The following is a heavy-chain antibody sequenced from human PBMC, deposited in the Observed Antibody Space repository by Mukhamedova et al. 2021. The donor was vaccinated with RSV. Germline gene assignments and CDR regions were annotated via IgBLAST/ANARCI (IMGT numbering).Heavy chain of an antibody. CDR2: ISGSGGST. J-gene: IGHJ4*02. Sequence: GKGLEWVSAISGSGGSTYYADSVKGRFTISRDNSKNTLYLQMNSLRAEDTAVYYCATPDSSGYYYYFDSWGQGTLVTVSS. CDR3: ATPDSSGYYYYFDS. D-gene: IGHD3-22*01. V-gene: IGHV3-23*01.